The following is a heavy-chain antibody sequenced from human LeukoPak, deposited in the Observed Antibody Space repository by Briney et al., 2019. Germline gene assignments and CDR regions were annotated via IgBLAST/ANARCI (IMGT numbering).Heavy chain of an antibody. CDR1: GYSISSGYY. CDR3: ARDGNIVVVPAVTDYFDY. CDR2: IYHSGST. D-gene: IGHD2-2*01. Sequence: SETLSLTCTLSGYSISSGYYWGWIRQPPGKGLEWIGSIYHSGSTYYNPSLKSRVTISVDPSKNQFSLKLSSVTAADTAVYYCARDGNIVVVPAVTDYFDYWGQGTLVTVS. V-gene: IGHV4-38-2*02. J-gene: IGHJ4*02.